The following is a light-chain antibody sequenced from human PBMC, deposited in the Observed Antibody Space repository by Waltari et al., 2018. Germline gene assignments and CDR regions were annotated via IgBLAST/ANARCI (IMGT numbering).Light chain of an antibody. Sequence: SYVLTQPPSVSVAPGQTARITWGGNNIGSKNVHWYQQKQWHQQEPGQAPVLVVYDDSDRASGIPERFSGSNSGNTATLTISRVEAGDEADYYCQVWDSSSDLQVFGGGTKLTVL. J-gene: IGLJ2*01. V-gene: IGLV3-21*02. CDR2: DDS. CDR3: QVWDSSSDLQV. CDR1: NIGSKN.